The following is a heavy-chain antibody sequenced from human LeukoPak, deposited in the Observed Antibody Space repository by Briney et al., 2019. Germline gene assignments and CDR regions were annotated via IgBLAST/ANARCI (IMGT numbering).Heavy chain of an antibody. CDR3: ARGGFGGEWFDP. Sequence: SETLSLTCTVSGYSISSGYSWSWIRQPPGKGLEWIGYIYHSGSTYYNPSLKSRVTISVDRSKNQFSLKLSSVTAADTAVYYCARGGFGGEWFDPWGQGTLVTVSS. CDR1: GYSISSGYS. V-gene: IGHV4-30-2*01. CDR2: IYHSGST. D-gene: IGHD3-16*01. J-gene: IGHJ5*02.